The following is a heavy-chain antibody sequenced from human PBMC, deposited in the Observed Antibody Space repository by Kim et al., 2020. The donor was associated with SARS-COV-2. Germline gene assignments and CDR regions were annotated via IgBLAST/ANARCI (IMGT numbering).Heavy chain of an antibody. CDR3: ARAGYSADDSEALYYYNGMDV. Sequence: ASVKVSCKASGYTFISYGISWVRQAPGQGLEWMGWISTNNDNTKYAQKLQGRVTMTTETSTSTAYMELRSLRSDDTAVYYCARAGYSADDSEALYYYNGMDVWGQGTTVTVSS. D-gene: IGHD5-12*01. CDR2: ISTNNDNT. V-gene: IGHV1-18*01. CDR1: GYTFISYG. J-gene: IGHJ6*02.